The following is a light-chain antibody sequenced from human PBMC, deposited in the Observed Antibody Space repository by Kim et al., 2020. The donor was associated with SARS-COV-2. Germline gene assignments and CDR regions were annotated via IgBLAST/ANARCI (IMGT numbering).Light chain of an antibody. CDR1: SLRSYY. J-gene: IGLJ2*01. CDR2: GKN. Sequence: SSELTQDPAVSVALGQTVRITCQGDSLRSYYASWYQQKPGQAPVLVIYGKNNRPSGIPDRFSGSSPGNTASLTITGAQAEDEADYYCNSRDSSGNYVVFG. CDR3: NSRDSSGNYVV. V-gene: IGLV3-19*01.